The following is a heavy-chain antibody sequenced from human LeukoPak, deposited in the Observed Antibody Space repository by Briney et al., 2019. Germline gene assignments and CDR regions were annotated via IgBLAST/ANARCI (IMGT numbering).Heavy chain of an antibody. CDR2: IHSSGST. D-gene: IGHD6-13*01. CDR1: GGSISSYY. J-gene: IGHJ4*02. V-gene: IGHV4-4*07. Sequence: SETLSLTCTVSGGSISSYYWNWIRQPAGKGLEWIGRIHSSGSTNYNPSLKSRVTMSVDTSKIQFSLKLSSVTAANTAVYYCARDHPPGYSSSFDYWGQGTLVTASS. CDR3: ARDHPPGYSSSFDY.